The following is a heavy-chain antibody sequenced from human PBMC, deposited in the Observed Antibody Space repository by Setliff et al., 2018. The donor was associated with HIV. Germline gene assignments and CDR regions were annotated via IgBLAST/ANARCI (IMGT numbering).Heavy chain of an antibody. CDR1: GFTFSDYS. CDR3: AKDKGGYNWNYFDY. Sequence: GGSLRLSCAASGFTFSDYSMTWIRQAPGKGLEWISYISNSRTTTSYVDSLRGRFTISRDNSENTLYLQMDGLRAEDTAVYYCAKDKGGYNWNYFDYWGPGTQVTVSS. D-gene: IGHD1-20*01. CDR2: ISNSRTTT. V-gene: IGHV3-11*04. J-gene: IGHJ4*02.